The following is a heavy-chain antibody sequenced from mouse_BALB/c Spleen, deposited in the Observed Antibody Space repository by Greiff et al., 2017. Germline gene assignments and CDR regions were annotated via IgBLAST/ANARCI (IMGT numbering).Heavy chain of an antibody. V-gene: IGHV3-6*02. Sequence: EVQLQESGPGLVKPSQSLSLTCSVTGYSITSGYYWNWIRQFPGNKLEWMGYISYDGSNNYNPSLKNRISITRDTSKNQFFLKLNSVTTEDTATYYCARETKLGPMDYWGQGTSVTVSS. D-gene: IGHD1-3*01. J-gene: IGHJ4*01. CDR3: ARETKLGPMDY. CDR1: GYSITSGYY. CDR2: ISYDGSN.